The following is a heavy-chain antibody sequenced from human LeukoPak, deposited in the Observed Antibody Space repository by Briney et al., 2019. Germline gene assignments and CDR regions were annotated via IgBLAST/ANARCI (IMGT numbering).Heavy chain of an antibody. D-gene: IGHD2-15*01. V-gene: IGHV3-23*01. CDR3: AKGGGYCSGGSCYPPRWFDP. Sequence: GGSLRLSCEASGLTFSSYAMSWVRQAPGKGLEWVSMISGSGGSTHYADSVKGRFTISRDDSKNTLYLQMNSLRAEDTAVYYCAKGGGYCSGGSCYPPRWFDPWGQGTLVTVSS. CDR2: ISGSGGST. CDR1: GLTFSSYA. J-gene: IGHJ5*02.